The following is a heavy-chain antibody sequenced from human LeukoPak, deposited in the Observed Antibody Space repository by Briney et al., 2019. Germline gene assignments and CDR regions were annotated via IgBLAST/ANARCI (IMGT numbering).Heavy chain of an antibody. CDR3: ARGRTGAADDTWFDF. J-gene: IGHJ4*02. CDR2: ISGRDGPT. D-gene: IGHD1-1*01. V-gene: IGHV3-23*01. CDR1: GFDFNSYS. Sequence: GDSLRLSCAASGFDFNSYSISWVRQTPGRGLAWVCSISGRDGPTYFGDSVKGRFTTSIDSSKRSVTLQMNGLTADDTAVYFCARGRTGAADDTWFDFWRRGTLVTVSS.